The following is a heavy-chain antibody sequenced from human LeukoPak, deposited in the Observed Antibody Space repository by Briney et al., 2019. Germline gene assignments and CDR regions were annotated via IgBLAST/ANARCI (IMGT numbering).Heavy chain of an antibody. CDR3: ARGGNYWPQWWFDP. V-gene: IGHV4-34*01. D-gene: IGHD1-26*01. CDR1: GGSFSGYY. J-gene: IGHJ5*02. CDR2: INHSGST. Sequence: SETLSLTCAVYGGSFSGYYWSWIRQPPGKGLEWIGEINHSGSTNYNPSLKSRVTISVDTSKNQFSLKLSSVTAADTAVYYCARGGNYWPQWWFDPWGRGTLVSVSS.